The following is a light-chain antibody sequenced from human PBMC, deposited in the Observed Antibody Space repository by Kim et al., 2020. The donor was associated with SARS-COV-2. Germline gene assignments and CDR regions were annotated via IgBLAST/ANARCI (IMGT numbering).Light chain of an antibody. Sequence: QSVLTQPPSASGTPGQRVTISCSGSSSNIGSNTVNWYQQLPGTAPKLLIYSNNQRPSRVPDRFSASQSGSSASLAISGLQSEDEADYYCAAWDDSLNGVVFGGGTQLTVL. V-gene: IGLV1-44*01. CDR3: AAWDDSLNGVV. J-gene: IGLJ2*01. CDR1: SSNIGSNT. CDR2: SNN.